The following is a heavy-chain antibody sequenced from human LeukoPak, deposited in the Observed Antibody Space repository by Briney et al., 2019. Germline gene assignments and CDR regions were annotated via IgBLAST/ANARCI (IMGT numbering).Heavy chain of an antibody. CDR2: INPNSGGT. Sequence: ASVKVSCKASGYTFTGYYMHWVRQAPGQGLEWMGRINPNSGGTNYAQKFQGRVTMTRDTSISTAYMELSRLRSDDTAVYYCARDYGDYEFASYWGQGTLVTVSS. D-gene: IGHD4-17*01. V-gene: IGHV1-2*06. CDR1: GYTFTGYY. CDR3: ARDYGDYEFASY. J-gene: IGHJ4*02.